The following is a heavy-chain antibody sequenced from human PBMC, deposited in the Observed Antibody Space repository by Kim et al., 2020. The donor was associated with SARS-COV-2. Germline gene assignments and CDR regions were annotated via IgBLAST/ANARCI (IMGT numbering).Heavy chain of an antibody. D-gene: IGHD6-13*01. V-gene: IGHV3-30-3*01. Sequence: GGSLRLSCAASGFTFSSYAIHWVRQTPGKGLEWVAVTSYGGTSRNYVDSVKGRFTISRDNSKNTLYLEMNSLRPEDTAVYFCARDRGSAAGSFDFWGQGTLVTVSS. J-gene: IGHJ4*02. CDR2: TSYGGTSR. CDR1: GFTFSSYA. CDR3: ARDRGSAAGSFDF.